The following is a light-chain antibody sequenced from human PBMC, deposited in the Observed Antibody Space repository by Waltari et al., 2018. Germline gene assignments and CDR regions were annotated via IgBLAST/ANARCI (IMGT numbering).Light chain of an antibody. Sequence: SYELTQPPSVAVSPGQTARSTCPGAALPQQYANWYQQKAGQAPILVIYKDNERPSGIPERFSGSSSGTIVTLTISGVQAEDEADYYCQSADSSGASRVFGGGTKLTVL. V-gene: IGLV3-25*03. CDR2: KDN. J-gene: IGLJ3*02. CDR1: ALPQQY. CDR3: QSADSSGASRV.